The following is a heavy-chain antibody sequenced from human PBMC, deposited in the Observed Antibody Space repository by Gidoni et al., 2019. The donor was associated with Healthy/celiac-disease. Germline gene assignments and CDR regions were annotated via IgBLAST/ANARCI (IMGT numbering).Heavy chain of an antibody. Sequence: QVQLVQSGAEVKKPGFSVKVSCQASGGTFSSYAISWVRQAPGQGLEWMGGIIPIFGTANYAQKFQGRVTITADESTSTAYMELSSLRSEDTAVYYCARAGIGYYDSRGAFDIWGQGTMVTVSS. J-gene: IGHJ3*02. D-gene: IGHD3-22*01. CDR3: ARAGIGYYDSRGAFDI. V-gene: IGHV1-69*01. CDR2: IIPIFGTA. CDR1: GGTFSSYA.